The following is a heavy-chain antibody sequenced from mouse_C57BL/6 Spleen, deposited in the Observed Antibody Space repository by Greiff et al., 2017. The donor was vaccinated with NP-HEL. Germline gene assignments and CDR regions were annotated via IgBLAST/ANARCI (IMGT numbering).Heavy chain of an antibody. CDR1: GYTFTSYW. V-gene: IGHV1-59*01. CDR2: IDPSDSYT. D-gene: IGHD1-1*01. CDR3: ARNSYYYGRSPFAY. J-gene: IGHJ3*01. Sequence: QVQLQQPGAELVRPGTSVKLSCKASGYTFTSYWMHWVKQRPGQGLEWIGVIDPSDSYTNYNQKFKGKATLTVDTSSSTAYMQLSSLTSEDSAVYYCARNSYYYGRSPFAYWGQGTLVTVSA.